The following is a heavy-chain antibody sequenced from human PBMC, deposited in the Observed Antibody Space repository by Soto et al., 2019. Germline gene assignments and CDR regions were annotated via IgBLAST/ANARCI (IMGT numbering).Heavy chain of an antibody. D-gene: IGHD6-19*01. CDR2: ISSDGSNK. Sequence: QLVESGGGVVQPGRSLRLSCAASGIAFSNYAMHWVRQAPGKGLEWVAVISSDGSNKQYADSVKGRFTISRDNSKNTLYLQMNSLRAEDTAVYYCARFTRTAVEDYWGQGTLVTVSS. J-gene: IGHJ4*02. CDR1: GIAFSNYA. V-gene: IGHV3-30-3*01. CDR3: ARFTRTAVEDY.